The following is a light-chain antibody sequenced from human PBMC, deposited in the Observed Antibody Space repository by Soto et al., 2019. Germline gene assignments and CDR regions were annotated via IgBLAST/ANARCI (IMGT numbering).Light chain of an antibody. CDR1: QGISSY. CDR3: QQFRT. Sequence: DIQMTQSPSSLSASVGDRVTITCRASQGISSYLNWYQQKPGKAPKLLIYAASSLQSGVPSRLSGSGSGTDFTLTISSLQPEDFATYYCQQFRTFGQGTKVDIK. J-gene: IGKJ1*01. V-gene: IGKV1-39*01. CDR2: AAS.